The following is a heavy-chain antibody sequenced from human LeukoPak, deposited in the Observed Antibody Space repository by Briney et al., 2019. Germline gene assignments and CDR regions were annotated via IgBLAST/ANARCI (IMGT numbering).Heavy chain of an antibody. V-gene: IGHV5-51*01. CDR2: IYPGDSDT. J-gene: IGHJ5*02. Sequence: GASLLISCKGSGSIFTSYWIGWVRQLPGKGLEWMGIIYPGDSDTRYSPSFQGQVTISADKSISTAYLQWSSLKASDTAMYYCARHHRGVGADWFGPWGQGTLVTVSS. CDR1: GSIFTSYW. CDR3: ARHHRGVGADWFGP. D-gene: IGHD1-26*01.